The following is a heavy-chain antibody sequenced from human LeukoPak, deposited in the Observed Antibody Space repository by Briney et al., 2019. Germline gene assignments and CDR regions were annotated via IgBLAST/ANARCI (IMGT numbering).Heavy chain of an antibody. Sequence: SVKVSRKPSRSTFSSYAISWVRQAPGQGLAWMGGIIPIFGTANYAQKFQGRVTITADESTSTAYMELSSLRSEDTAVYYCASMLNGYSTRPIFDYWGQGTLVTVSS. CDR1: RSTFSSYA. J-gene: IGHJ4*02. CDR3: ASMLNGYSTRPIFDY. CDR2: IIPIFGTA. V-gene: IGHV1-69*13. D-gene: IGHD5-12*01.